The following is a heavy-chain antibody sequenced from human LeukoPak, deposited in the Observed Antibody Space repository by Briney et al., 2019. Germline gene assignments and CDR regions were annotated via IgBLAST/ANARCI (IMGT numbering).Heavy chain of an antibody. V-gene: IGHV3-23*01. CDR2: ISGSGGST. D-gene: IGHD6-13*01. CDR3: AKGGTPRYSSSWYVFPMDV. J-gene: IGHJ6*03. CDR1: GFTFSSYG. Sequence: PGGSLRLSCAASGFTFSSYGMSWVRQAPGKGLEWVSAISGSGGSTYYADSVKGRFTISRDNSKNTLYLQMNSLRAEDTAVYYCAKGGTPRYSSSWYVFPMDVWGKGTTVTVSS.